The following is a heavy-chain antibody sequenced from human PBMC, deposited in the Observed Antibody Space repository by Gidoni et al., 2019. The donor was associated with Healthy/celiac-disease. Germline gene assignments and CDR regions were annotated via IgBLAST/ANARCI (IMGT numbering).Heavy chain of an antibody. Sequence: EVQLVESGGGLVQPGGSLRLSCAASGFTFSSYWWSWVRQAPGKGLEWVANIKQDGSEKYYVDTVKGRFTISRDNAKNSLYLQMNSLRAEDTAVYYCAREGEGYYYYGMDVWGQGTTVTVSS. D-gene: IGHD1-26*01. J-gene: IGHJ6*02. CDR1: GFTFSSYW. CDR2: IKQDGSEK. CDR3: AREGEGYYYYGMDV. V-gene: IGHV3-7*01.